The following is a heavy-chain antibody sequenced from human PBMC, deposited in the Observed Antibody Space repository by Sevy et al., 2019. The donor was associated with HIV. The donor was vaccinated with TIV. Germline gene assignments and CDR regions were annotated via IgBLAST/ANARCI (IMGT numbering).Heavy chain of an antibody. CDR2: IRNKAYDGTT. D-gene: IGHD3-22*01. CDR3: TRDPTEGIAVVRNWYDP. Sequence: GGSLRLSCKASGFTFGDYAMSWFRQAPGKGLEWVGFIRNKAYDGTTEYAASVKGRFTISRDDSKSIAYLQMNSLKTEDTAVYYCTRDPTEGIAVVRNWYDPWGQGTLVTVSS. J-gene: IGHJ5*02. V-gene: IGHV3-49*03. CDR1: GFTFGDYA.